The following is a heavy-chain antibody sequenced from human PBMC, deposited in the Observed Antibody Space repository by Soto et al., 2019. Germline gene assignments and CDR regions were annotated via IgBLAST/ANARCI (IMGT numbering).Heavy chain of an antibody. V-gene: IGHV4-4*02. CDR1: VGSISSSNW. Sequence: QVQLQESGPGLVKPSGTLSLTCAVSVGSISSSNWWSWVRQPPGKGLEWIGEIYHSGSTNYNPSLTGRVAISVDKSKTQFSLKLSSVTAADTAVYYCARIAAAGPSVDYWGQGTLVTVSS. J-gene: IGHJ4*02. D-gene: IGHD6-13*01. CDR3: ARIAAAGPSVDY. CDR2: IYHSGST.